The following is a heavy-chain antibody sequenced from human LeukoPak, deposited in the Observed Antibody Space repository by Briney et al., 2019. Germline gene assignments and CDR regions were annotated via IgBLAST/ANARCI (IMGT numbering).Heavy chain of an antibody. V-gene: IGHV1-18*01. Sequence: ASVKVSCKASGYTFATYGFCWVRQAPGHGLEWMRWISANSGKTDYAQKFQGRVTMTTDTSTTTAYMELRSLRPDDTALYFCAKVAGDRMDHWGQGTLLTVSS. D-gene: IGHD6-13*01. CDR3: AKVAGDRMDH. CDR1: GYTFATYG. CDR2: ISANSGKT. J-gene: IGHJ4*02.